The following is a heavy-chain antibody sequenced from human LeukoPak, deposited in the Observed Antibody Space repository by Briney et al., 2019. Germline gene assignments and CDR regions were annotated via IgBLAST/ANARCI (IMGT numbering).Heavy chain of an antibody. CDR2: IFHSGST. Sequence: PSETLSLTCTVSGYSISSVYYWGWIRQPPGEGLEWIGNIFHSGSTYYNPSLKSRVTISIDTSKNQFSLKLSSVTAADTAVYYCARDSSARYSASWYVVGDFDYWGQGTLVTVSS. J-gene: IGHJ4*02. CDR3: ARDSSARYSASWYVVGDFDY. V-gene: IGHV4-38-2*02. D-gene: IGHD6-13*01. CDR1: GYSISSVYY.